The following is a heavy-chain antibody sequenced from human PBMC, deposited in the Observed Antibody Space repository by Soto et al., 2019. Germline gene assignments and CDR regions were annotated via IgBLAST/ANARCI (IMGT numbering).Heavy chain of an antibody. CDR3: ARRALHGGFDS. J-gene: IGHJ4*02. CDR2: IYYSGST. D-gene: IGHD4-17*01. Sequence: NPXETLSLTCTVAGGSISSSSYYWGWIRQPPGKGLEWIGSIYYSGSTYYNPSLKSRVTISVDTSKNQFSLKLSSVTAADTAVYYCARRALHGGFDSWGQGTLVTVSS. CDR1: GGSISSSSYY. V-gene: IGHV4-39*01.